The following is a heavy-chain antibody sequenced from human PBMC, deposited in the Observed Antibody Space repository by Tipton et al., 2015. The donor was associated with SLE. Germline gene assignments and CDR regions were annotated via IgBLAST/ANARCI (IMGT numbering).Heavy chain of an antibody. Sequence: TLSLTCAVYGGSFSGYYWSWIRQPPGKGPEWIGEINHSGSTNYNPPLKSRVTISVDTSKNQFSLKLSSVTAADTAVYYCASCSYSSSWYNWFDPWGQGTLVTVSS. D-gene: IGHD6-13*01. J-gene: IGHJ5*02. CDR3: ASCSYSSSWYNWFDP. V-gene: IGHV4-34*01. CDR2: INHSGST. CDR1: GGSFSGYY.